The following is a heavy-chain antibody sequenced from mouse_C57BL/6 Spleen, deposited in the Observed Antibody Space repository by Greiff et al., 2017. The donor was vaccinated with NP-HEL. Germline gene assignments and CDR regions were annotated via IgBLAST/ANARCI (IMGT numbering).Heavy chain of an antibody. J-gene: IGHJ4*01. CDR3: AREGGDYDYPYAMDY. D-gene: IGHD2-4*01. CDR1: GYTFTSYW. Sequence: QVQLQQPGAELVKPGASVKMSCKASGYTFTSYWITWVKQRPGQGLEWIGDIYPGSGSTNYNEKFKSKATLTVDTSSSTAYMQLSSLTSEDSAVYYCAREGGDYDYPYAMDYWGQGTSVTVSS. CDR2: IYPGSGST. V-gene: IGHV1-55*01.